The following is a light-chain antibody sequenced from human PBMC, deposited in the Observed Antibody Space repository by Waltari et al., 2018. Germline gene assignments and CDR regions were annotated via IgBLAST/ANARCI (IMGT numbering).Light chain of an antibody. CDR2: DAS. V-gene: IGKV3-20*01. J-gene: IGKJ1*01. CDR3: QKYGTLPAT. Sequence: EVMLTQSPGTLSLSPGERATLSCRASQSVSRTLAWYQQKPGQAPRLLIYDASRRATGIPDRFSGSGSGTDFSLTISRLEPEDLAVYYCQKYGTLPATFGQGTKVEIK. CDR1: QSVSRT.